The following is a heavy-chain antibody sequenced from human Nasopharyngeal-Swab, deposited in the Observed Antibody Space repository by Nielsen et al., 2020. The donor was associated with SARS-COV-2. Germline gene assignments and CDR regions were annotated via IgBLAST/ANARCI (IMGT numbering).Heavy chain of an antibody. CDR3: ARGDGDSSGWYTNGDYFDY. Sequence: ASVKVSCKASGCTFTSYAMHWVRPAPGQRLEGMGWINAGNGNTKYSQKFQGRVTITRDTSASTAYMELSSLRSEDTAVYYCARGDGDSSGWYTNGDYFDYWGQGTLVTVSS. CDR1: GCTFTSYA. V-gene: IGHV1-3*01. D-gene: IGHD6-19*01. J-gene: IGHJ4*02. CDR2: INAGNGNT.